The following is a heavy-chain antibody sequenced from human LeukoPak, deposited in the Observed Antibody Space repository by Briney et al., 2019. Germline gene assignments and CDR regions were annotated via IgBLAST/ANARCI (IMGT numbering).Heavy chain of an antibody. Sequence: GGSLRLSCAASGLTFRNYNMNWVRQAPGKGLEWVSHISSDINIIYYADSVKGRFTISRDNARNSLYLQMNSLRAGDTAVYYCAKVGQPWSIWDYFDYWRQGTLVTVSS. D-gene: IGHD3-16*01. CDR2: ISSDINII. J-gene: IGHJ4*02. V-gene: IGHV3-48*01. CDR3: AKVGQPWSIWDYFDY. CDR1: GLTFRNYN.